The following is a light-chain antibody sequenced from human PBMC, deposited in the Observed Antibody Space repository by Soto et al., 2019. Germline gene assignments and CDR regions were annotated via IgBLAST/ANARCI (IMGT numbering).Light chain of an antibody. J-gene: IGKJ1*01. CDR1: QSVGNY. V-gene: IGKV3-15*01. Sequence: EIVMTQSPGTLSVSPGERATLSCRVSQSVGNYLAWYQQKPGQAPSLLIYGASTRATGIPARFSGSGSGTEFTLTITSLQSEDFAIYSCQQYNNWPPTFGQGTKVEI. CDR2: GAS. CDR3: QQYNNWPPT.